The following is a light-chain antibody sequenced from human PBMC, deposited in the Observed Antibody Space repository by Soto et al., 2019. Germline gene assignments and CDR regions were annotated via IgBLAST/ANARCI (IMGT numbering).Light chain of an antibody. CDR3: ATWDDSVTGVV. CDR1: SSNIGRNY. J-gene: IGLJ2*01. V-gene: IGLV1-44*01. Sequence: QAVVTQPPSASGTPGQRVTISCSGSSSNIGRNYVTWYQQVPGTAPKLLIYSTNQRPSGVPDRFSGSKSGTSASLAISGLQSEDEADYHCATWDDSVTGVVFGGGTKLTVL. CDR2: STN.